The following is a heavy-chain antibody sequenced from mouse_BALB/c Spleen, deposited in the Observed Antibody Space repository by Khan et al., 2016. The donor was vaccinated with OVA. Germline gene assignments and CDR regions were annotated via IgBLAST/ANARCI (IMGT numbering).Heavy chain of an antibody. D-gene: IGHD2-1*01. J-gene: IGHJ3*01. Sequence: QVQLQQSGAELVKPGASVKLSCKTSGYTFTSYWIQWVKQRPGQGLGWIGQIFPGTGTTYYNENFKGKATLTVDTSSNTAYMQFSSLTSEDSVVYFCARGYFGNYEFAYWGQGTLVTVSP. CDR2: IFPGTGTT. CDR1: GYTFTSYW. V-gene: IGHV1S132*01. CDR3: ARGYFGNYEFAY.